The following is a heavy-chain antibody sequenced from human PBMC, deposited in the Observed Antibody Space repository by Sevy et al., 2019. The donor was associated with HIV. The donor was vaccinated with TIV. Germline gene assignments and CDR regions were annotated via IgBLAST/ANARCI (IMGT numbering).Heavy chain of an antibody. J-gene: IGHJ4*01. CDR1: GFTFSKYS. D-gene: IGHD2-8*01. Sequence: GGSLRLSCAASGFTFSKYSMSWVRQPPGKGLEWVSTFSFGCGEINYADSVKRRFTFSRDNCKSSVYLQMNNLSPDETAVYYCAREGCTKRFDYWCHGTLVTVSS. V-gene: IGHV3-23*01. CDR3: AREGCTKRFDY. CDR2: FSFGCGEI.